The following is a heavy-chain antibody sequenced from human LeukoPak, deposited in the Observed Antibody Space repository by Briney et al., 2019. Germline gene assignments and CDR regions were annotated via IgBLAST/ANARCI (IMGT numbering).Heavy chain of an antibody. CDR1: GFPFSNAW. V-gene: IGHV3-15*01. CDR2: IKSKNDGGTT. CDR3: TTDPSHEGPDY. J-gene: IGHJ4*02. Sequence: GGSLILSCAASGFPFSNAWMSWVRQAPGKGLEWVGRIKSKNDGGTTDYAAPVKVRFTISRDDSKNTLYLQMNSLKTEDTAVYYCTTDPSHEGPDYWGQGTLVTVSS.